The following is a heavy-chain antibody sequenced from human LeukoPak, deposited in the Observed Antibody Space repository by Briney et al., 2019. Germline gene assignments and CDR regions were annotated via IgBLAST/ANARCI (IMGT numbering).Heavy chain of an antibody. D-gene: IGHD3-22*01. J-gene: IGHJ4*02. CDR2: IYSGGST. CDR1: GFTVSSNY. Sequence: PGGSLRLSCAASGFTVSSNYMSWVRQAPGKGLEWVSVIYSGGSTYYADSVKGRFTISRDNSKNTLYLQMNSLRAEDTAVYYCARDMVHSSGYYSADYWGQGTLVTVSS. V-gene: IGHV3-66*01. CDR3: ARDMVHSSGYYSADY.